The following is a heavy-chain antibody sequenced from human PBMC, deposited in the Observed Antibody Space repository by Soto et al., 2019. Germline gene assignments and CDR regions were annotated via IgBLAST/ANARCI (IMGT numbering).Heavy chain of an antibody. Sequence: KSSETLSLTCTVSGGSISSYYWSWIRQPPGKGLEWIGYIYYSGSTNYNPSLKSRVTISVDTSKNQFSLKLSSVTAADTAVYYCARVPEIAVARSLPMGLGGYFDYWGQGTLVTVSS. D-gene: IGHD6-19*01. V-gene: IGHV4-59*01. CDR2: IYYSGST. CDR3: ARVPEIAVARSLPMGLGGYFDY. CDR1: GGSISSYY. J-gene: IGHJ4*02.